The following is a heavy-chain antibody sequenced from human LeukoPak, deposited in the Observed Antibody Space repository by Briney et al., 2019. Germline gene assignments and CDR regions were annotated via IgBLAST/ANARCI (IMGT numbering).Heavy chain of an antibody. CDR1: GFTFSSYG. CDR2: ISYDGSNK. J-gene: IGHJ3*02. V-gene: IGHV3-30*03. CDR3: ARDDGSGSYYRSQLHAFDI. Sequence: PGGSLRLSCAASGFTFSSYGMHWVRQAPGKGLEWVAVISYDGSNKYYADSVKGRFTISRDNSKNTLYLQMNSLRAEDTAVYYCARDDGSGSYYRSQLHAFDIWGQGTMVTVSS. D-gene: IGHD3-10*01.